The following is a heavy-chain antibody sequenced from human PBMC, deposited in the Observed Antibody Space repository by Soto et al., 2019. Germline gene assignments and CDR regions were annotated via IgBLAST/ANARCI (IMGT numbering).Heavy chain of an antibody. CDR3: ARDRGSGRRWYPYGMDV. V-gene: IGHV6-1*01. CDR1: GDSVSSNSAA. CDR2: TYYRSKWYN. J-gene: IGHJ6*02. D-gene: IGHD3-10*01. Sequence: PSQTLSLTCAISGDSVSSNSAAWNWIRQSPSRGLEWLGRTYYRSKWYNDYAVSVKSRITINPDTSKNQFSLQLNSVTPEDTAVYYCARDRGSGRRWYPYGMDVWGQGTTVTVSS.